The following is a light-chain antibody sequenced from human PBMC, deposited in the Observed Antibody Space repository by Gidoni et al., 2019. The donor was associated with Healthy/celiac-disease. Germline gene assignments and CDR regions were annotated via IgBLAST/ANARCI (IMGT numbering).Light chain of an antibody. CDR2: AAS. Sequence: QSPSSLSASVGDRVTITCRASQSISSYLNWYQQKPGKAPKLLIYAASSLQSGVPSRFSGSGAGTDFTLTISSLQPEDFATYYCQQSYSTPWTFGQGTKVEIK. CDR3: QQSYSTPWT. CDR1: QSISSY. V-gene: IGKV1-39*01. J-gene: IGKJ1*01.